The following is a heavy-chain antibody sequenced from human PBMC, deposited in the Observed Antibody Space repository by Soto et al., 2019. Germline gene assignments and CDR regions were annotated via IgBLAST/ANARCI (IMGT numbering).Heavy chain of an antibody. J-gene: IGHJ6*02. V-gene: IGHV1-2*02. Sequence: GASVKVSCKASGYTFTGHYMHWVRQVSGKGLEYLGWLKSDNGGAYYAPKFQGRVTFTRDTSTTTAYMELSGLRSDDTAVYFCARDLCPLGSGSACPLYGLDFWGQGTTVTVSS. CDR1: GYTFTGHY. CDR2: LKSDNGGA. CDR3: ARDLCPLGSGSACPLYGLDF. D-gene: IGHD3-10*01.